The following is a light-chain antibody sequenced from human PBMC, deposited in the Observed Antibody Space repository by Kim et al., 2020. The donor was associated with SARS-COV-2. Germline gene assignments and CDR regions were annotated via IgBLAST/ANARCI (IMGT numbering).Light chain of an antibody. V-gene: IGLV4-60*03. Sequence: SVKLTCTLSSGHSTYIIAWHQQQPGKAPRYLMKLEGSGSYNKGSGVPDRFSGSSSGADRYLTISNLQSEDEADYYCETWDDNTRVFGAGTKVTVL. CDR2: LEGSGSY. CDR1: SGHSTYI. CDR3: ETWDDNTRV. J-gene: IGLJ1*01.